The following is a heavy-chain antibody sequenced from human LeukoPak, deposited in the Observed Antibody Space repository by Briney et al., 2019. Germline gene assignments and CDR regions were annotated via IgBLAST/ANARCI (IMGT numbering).Heavy chain of an antibody. CDR1: GFAFSSNW. Sequence: GGSLRLSCAASGFAFSSNWMHWVRQTPGKGLVWVSRINSGGSGTSYAASVEGRFTISRDNSKNTLYLQMNSLRAEDTAVYYCARDRLEGYCSSTSCYYWFDPWGQGTLVTVSS. J-gene: IGHJ5*02. CDR2: INSGGSGT. CDR3: ARDRLEGYCSSTSCYYWFDP. D-gene: IGHD2-2*01. V-gene: IGHV3-74*01.